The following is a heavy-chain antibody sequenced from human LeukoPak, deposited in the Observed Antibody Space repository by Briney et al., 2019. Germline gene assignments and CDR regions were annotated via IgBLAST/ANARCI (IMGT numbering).Heavy chain of an antibody. CDR1: GFTFSSYG. Sequence: GGSLRLSCAASGFTFSSYGMHWVRQAPGEGLEWVAVIWYDGSNKYYADSVKGRFTISRDNSKNTLYLQMNSLRAEDTAVYYCARDGEGYSGSYFDYWGQGTLVTVSS. J-gene: IGHJ4*03. V-gene: IGHV3-33*01. D-gene: IGHD1-26*01. CDR2: IWYDGSNK. CDR3: ARDGEGYSGSYFDY.